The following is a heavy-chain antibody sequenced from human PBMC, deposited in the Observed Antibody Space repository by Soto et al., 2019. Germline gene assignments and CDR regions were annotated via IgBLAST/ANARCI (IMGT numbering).Heavy chain of an antibody. CDR1: GFTFSSYA. J-gene: IGHJ6*02. V-gene: IGHV3-23*01. CDR2: ISGSGGST. CDR3: AKDGSFPRGVTTYGMDV. D-gene: IGHD3-10*01. Sequence: PGGSLRLSCAASGFTFSSYAMSWDRQAPGKGLEWVSAISGSGGSTYYADSVKGRFTISRDNSKNTLYLQMNSLRAEDTAVYYCAKDGSFPRGVTTYGMDVWGQGTTVTVSS.